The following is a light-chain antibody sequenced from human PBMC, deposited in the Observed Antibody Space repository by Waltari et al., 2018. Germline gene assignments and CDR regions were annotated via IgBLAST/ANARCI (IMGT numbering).Light chain of an antibody. CDR3: QQYKDWSPFT. J-gene: IGKJ3*01. V-gene: IGKV3-15*01. Sequence: EVVMTQSPATLSVSPGDRATLSCRASQGVSSKLAWYQQKPGQPPRLLMYDASTRATDIPARFSGSGSGTEFTLTISSLQSEDFAVYHCQQYKDWSPFTFGPGTKVEIK. CDR2: DAS. CDR1: QGVSSK.